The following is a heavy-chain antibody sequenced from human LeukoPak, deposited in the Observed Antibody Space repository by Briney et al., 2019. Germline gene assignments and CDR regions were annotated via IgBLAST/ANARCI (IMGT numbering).Heavy chain of an antibody. D-gene: IGHD5-18*01. Sequence: SGTLSLTCAVSGGSISSGGYSWSWIRQPPGKGLEWIGYIYYSGSTYYNPSLKSRVTMSVDTSKNQFSLKLSSVTAADTAVYYCARGRSRVTGLYNWFDPWGQGTLVTVSS. J-gene: IGHJ5*02. CDR3: ARGRSRVTGLYNWFDP. V-gene: IGHV4-30-4*07. CDR2: IYYSGST. CDR1: GGSISSGGYS.